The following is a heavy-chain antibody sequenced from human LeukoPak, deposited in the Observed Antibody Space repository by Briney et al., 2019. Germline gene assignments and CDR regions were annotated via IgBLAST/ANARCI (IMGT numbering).Heavy chain of an antibody. Sequence: PSETLSLTCAVSGGSISSSNWWSWVRQPPGKGLEWIGEIYHSGSTNYNPSLKSRVTISVDKSKNQFSLKLSSVTAADTAVYYCARTTDSWYYHTFDYWGQGTLVTVSS. CDR2: IYHSGST. J-gene: IGHJ4*02. CDR1: GGSISSSNW. CDR3: ARTTDSWYYHTFDY. V-gene: IGHV4-4*02. D-gene: IGHD6-13*01.